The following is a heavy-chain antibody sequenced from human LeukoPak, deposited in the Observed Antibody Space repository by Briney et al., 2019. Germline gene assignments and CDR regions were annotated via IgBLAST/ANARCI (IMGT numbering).Heavy chain of an antibody. CDR3: ARASNMAGIVDY. D-gene: IGHD6-19*01. J-gene: IGHJ4*02. CDR1: GFTFSSYG. Sequence: PGGSLRLSCAASGFTFSSYGMHWVRQAPGKGLEWVAVIWYDGSNKYYADSVKGRFTISRDNSKNTLYLQMNSLRAEDTAACYCARASNMAGIVDYWGQGTLVTVSS. CDR2: IWYDGSNK. V-gene: IGHV3-33*01.